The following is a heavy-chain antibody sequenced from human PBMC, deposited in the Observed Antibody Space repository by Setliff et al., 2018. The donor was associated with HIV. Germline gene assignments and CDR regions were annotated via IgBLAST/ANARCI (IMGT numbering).Heavy chain of an antibody. D-gene: IGHD1-20*01. V-gene: IGHV1-18*01. Sequence: ASVKVSCKTSGYIFTDYGSSWVRQAPGQGLEWMGWISAYNGNTNYAQKLQGRVTMTTATSTSTAYMELRSLRSDDTAVYYCARDRRAYTLHYYYYYMDVWGKGTTVTVSS. J-gene: IGHJ6*03. CDR3: ARDRRAYTLHYYYYYMDV. CDR2: ISAYNGNT. CDR1: GYIFTDYG.